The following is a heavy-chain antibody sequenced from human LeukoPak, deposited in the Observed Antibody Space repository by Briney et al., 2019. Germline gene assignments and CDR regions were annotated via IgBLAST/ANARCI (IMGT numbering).Heavy chain of an antibody. J-gene: IGHJ4*02. CDR1: GYTFASYW. CDR2: IYPGDSST. CDR3: AREGNDY. V-gene: IGHV5-51*01. Sequence: GESLKISCKGSGYTFASYWIGWVRQVPGKGLEWMGIIYPGDSSTRYSPSFEGQVTISADTSISTTYMQWSSLKASDSATYYCAREGNDYWGQGTLVTVSS.